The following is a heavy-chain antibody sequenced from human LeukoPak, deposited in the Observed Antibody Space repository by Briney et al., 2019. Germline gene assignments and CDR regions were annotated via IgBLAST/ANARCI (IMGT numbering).Heavy chain of an antibody. CDR3: ARGYEGAFDI. D-gene: IGHD1-1*01. Sequence: GGSLRLSCAASGFTFSSYSMNWVRQAPGKGLEWVSYISSSGSTKYYADSVEGRFTFSRDNAKNSLYLQMNSLRAEDTAVYYCARGYEGAFDIWGQGTMVTDSS. V-gene: IGHV3-48*04. J-gene: IGHJ3*02. CDR1: GFTFSSYS. CDR2: ISSSGSTK.